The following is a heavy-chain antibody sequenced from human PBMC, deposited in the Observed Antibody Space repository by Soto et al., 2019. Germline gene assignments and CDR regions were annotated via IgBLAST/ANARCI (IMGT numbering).Heavy chain of an antibody. V-gene: IGHV3-30*18. J-gene: IGHJ6*02. Sequence: QVQLVESGGGVVQSGRSLRLSCAASGFTFSSYGMHWVRQAPGKGLEWVAVISYDGSNKYYADSVKGRFTISRDNSKNTLYLKMNSLRAENTAVYYCAKDISGSTNYYYGRDVGGQGTTVTVSS. D-gene: IGHD6-25*01. CDR3: AKDISGSTNYYYGRDV. CDR2: ISYDGSNK. CDR1: GFTFSSYG.